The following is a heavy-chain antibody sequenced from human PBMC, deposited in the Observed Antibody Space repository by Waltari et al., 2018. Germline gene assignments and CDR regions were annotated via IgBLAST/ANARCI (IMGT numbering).Heavy chain of an antibody. CDR2: IEAKKDGGAT. Sequence: EVQLVESGGGLVKPGGSLRLSCAASGVTFYNVWMSWVRQAPGKGLEWVGRIEAKKDGGATNYAAPVKGRFTISRDDSKSTLFLQLSGLTSEDTAVYYCVTSNHDGSGVSLDYWGQGTLVTVSS. J-gene: IGHJ4*02. CDR3: VTSNHDGSGVSLDY. CDR1: GVTFYNVW. D-gene: IGHD3-10*01. V-gene: IGHV3-15*04.